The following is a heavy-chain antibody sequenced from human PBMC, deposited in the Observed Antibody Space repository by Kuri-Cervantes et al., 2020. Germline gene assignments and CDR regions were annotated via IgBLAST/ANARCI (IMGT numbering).Heavy chain of an antibody. CDR3: ARNIGHITMVRGVEADY. CDR1: GGSISSSNW. Sequence: GSLRLSCAVSGGSISSSNWWSWIRQPPGKGLEWIGEINHSGSTNYNPSLKSRVTISVDTSKNQFSLKLSSVTAADTAVYYCARNIGHITMVRGVEADYWGQGTLVTVSS. J-gene: IGHJ4*02. V-gene: IGHV4-4*02. CDR2: INHSGST. D-gene: IGHD3-10*01.